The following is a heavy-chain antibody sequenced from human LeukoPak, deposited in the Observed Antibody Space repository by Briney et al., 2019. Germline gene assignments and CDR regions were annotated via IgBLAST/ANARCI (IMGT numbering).Heavy chain of an antibody. CDR1: GFTFSSYW. Sequence: GGSLRLSCAASGFTFSSYWMSWVRQAPGKGLEWVANIKQDGSEKYYVDSVKGRFTISRDNAKNSLYLQMNSLRAEDTAVYYCARGGVMGISLYYYYSMDVWGQGTTVTVSS. D-gene: IGHD3-16*01. V-gene: IGHV3-7*01. J-gene: IGHJ6*02. CDR2: IKQDGSEK. CDR3: ARGGVMGISLYYYYSMDV.